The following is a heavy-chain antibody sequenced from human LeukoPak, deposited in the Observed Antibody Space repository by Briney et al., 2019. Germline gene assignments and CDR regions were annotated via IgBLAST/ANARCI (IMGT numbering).Heavy chain of an antibody. CDR2: IKSKTDGGTT. CDR3: TTATGSYGPFLFDY. J-gene: IGHJ4*02. Sequence: GGPLRLSCAASGFTFSNAWMSWVRQAPGKGLEWVGRIKSKTDGGTTDYAAPVKGRFTISRDDSKNTLYLQMNSLKTEDTAVYYCTTATGSYGPFLFDYWGQGTLVTVSS. V-gene: IGHV3-15*01. CDR1: GFTFSNAW. D-gene: IGHD1-26*01.